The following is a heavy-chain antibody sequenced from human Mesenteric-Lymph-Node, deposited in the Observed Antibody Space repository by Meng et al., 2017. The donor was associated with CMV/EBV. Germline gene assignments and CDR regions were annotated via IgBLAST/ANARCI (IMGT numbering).Heavy chain of an antibody. CDR2: ISAYNGNT. CDR1: GYTFTSYG. V-gene: IGHV1-18*01. J-gene: IGHJ6*02. CDR3: ARLLRYDFWSGLLEFYYGMDV. D-gene: IGHD3/OR15-3a*01. Sequence: ASVKVSRKASGYTFTSYGISWVRQAPGQGLEWMGWISAYNGNTNYAQKLQGRVTMTTDTSTSTAYMELRSLRSDDTAVYYCARLLRYDFWSGLLEFYYGMDVWGQGTTVTVSS.